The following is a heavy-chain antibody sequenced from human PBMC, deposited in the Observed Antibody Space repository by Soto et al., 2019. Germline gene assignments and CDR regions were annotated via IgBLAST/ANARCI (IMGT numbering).Heavy chain of an antibody. CDR1: GYTFTTHG. CDR3: ARVDDYVGGSFRP. D-gene: IGHD3-16*02. CDR2: ISPYNGKT. J-gene: IGHJ4*02. Sequence: QVQLVQSGAEVKEPGASVRVSCKASGYTFTTHGISWVRQAPGQGLEWMGWISPYNGKTTYAQKVQGRVTMTTDTSTSTAYMELRGLRSDDTAVYYCARVDDYVGGSFRPWGQGTQVTVSS. V-gene: IGHV1-18*04.